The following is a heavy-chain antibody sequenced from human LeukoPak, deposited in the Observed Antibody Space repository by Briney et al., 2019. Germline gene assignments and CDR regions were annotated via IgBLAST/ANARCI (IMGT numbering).Heavy chain of an antibody. D-gene: IGHD2-15*01. V-gene: IGHV3-21*01. J-gene: IGHJ6*02. Sequence: PGGSLRLSCAASGFTFSGYTMNWVRQAPGKGLEWVACITTRSSYMYYADSVKGRFTISRDNAKNSLYLQMNSLRAEDTAVYYCAKDRLTYYYYGMDVWGQGTTVTVSS. CDR3: AKDRLTYYYYGMDV. CDR2: ITTRSSYM. CDR1: GFTFSGYT.